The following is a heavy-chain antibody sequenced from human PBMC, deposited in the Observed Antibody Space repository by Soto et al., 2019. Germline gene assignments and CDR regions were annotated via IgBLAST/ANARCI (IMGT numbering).Heavy chain of an antibody. J-gene: IGHJ3*02. Sequence: PGGSLRLSCAASGVTFSSYWMDWVRQAPGKGLAWVSRIKSDGTNIWYADSVKGRFTISRDNAKNSLYLQMSSLRAEDTALYYCAKDRFYYDSSAYYYDAFDIWGQGTMVTV. CDR1: GVTFSSYW. CDR2: IKSDGTNI. CDR3: AKDRFYYDSSAYYYDAFDI. D-gene: IGHD3-22*01. V-gene: IGHV3-74*01.